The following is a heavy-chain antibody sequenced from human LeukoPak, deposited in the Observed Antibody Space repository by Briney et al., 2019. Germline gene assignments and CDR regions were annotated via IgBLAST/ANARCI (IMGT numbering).Heavy chain of an antibody. J-gene: IGHJ4*02. D-gene: IGHD3-9*01. Sequence: PGGSLRLSCAASGFTFSSYGMHWLRQAPGKGLEWVAVISYDGSNKYYADSVKGRFTISRDNSKNTLYLQMNSLRAEDTAVYYCAKSSSISYYDMGPETWGQGTLVTVSS. CDR3: AKSSSISYYDMGPET. V-gene: IGHV3-30*18. CDR2: ISYDGSNK. CDR1: GFTFSSYG.